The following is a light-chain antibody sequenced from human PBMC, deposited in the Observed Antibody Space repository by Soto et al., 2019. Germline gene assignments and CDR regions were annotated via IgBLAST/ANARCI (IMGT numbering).Light chain of an antibody. J-gene: IGKJ1*01. V-gene: IGKV4-1*01. CDR3: QQSYDTPRT. Sequence: DIVMTQSPDSLAVSLGERATINCKSSQSLLYSGNNKNYLAWYQKKPGQPPKLLIYWASNRESGVPDRFSGSGYGTDFTLTISSLQAEDVAFYYCQQSYDTPRTFGQGTKGEVK. CDR2: WAS. CDR1: QSLLYSGNNKNY.